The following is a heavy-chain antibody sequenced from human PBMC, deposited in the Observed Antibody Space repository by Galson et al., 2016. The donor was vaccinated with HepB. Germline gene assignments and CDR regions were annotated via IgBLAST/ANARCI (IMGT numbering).Heavy chain of an antibody. Sequence: SLRLSCAASGFTFSNYWMSWVRQAPGKGLEWVANIKQDGSDKNYVDSVKGRFTISRDNAKNALDLQMDSLRAEDTAVYYCARGGSAFDIWGQGTMVTVSS. D-gene: IGHD1-26*01. CDR3: ARGGSAFDI. CDR2: IKQDGSDK. V-gene: IGHV3-7*03. J-gene: IGHJ3*02. CDR1: GFTFSNYW.